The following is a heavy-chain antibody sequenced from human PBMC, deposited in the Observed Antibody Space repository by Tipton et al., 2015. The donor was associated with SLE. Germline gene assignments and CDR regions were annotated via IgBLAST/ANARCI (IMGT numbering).Heavy chain of an antibody. CDR2: IYYSGST. CDR3: ARGLTRGNGNFDY. J-gene: IGHJ4*02. CDR1: GGSISSYY. Sequence: TLSLNCTVSGGSISSYYWSWIRQPPGKGLEWIGYIYYSGSTNYNPSLKSRVTISVDTSKNQFSLKLSSVTAADTAVYYCARGLTRGNGNFDYWGQGTLVTVSS. V-gene: IGHV4-59*01. D-gene: IGHD7-27*01.